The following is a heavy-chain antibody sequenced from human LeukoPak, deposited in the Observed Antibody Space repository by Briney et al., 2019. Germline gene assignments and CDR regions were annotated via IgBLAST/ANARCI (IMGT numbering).Heavy chain of an antibody. Sequence: PGGSLRLSCAASGFTFSSYAMSWVRQAPGKGLEWVSAISGSGGSTYYADSVKGRFTISRDNSKNTLYLQMNSLRAEDTAVYYCAKDPNLWGYSSGWDPFDPWGQGTLVTVSS. CDR2: ISGSGGST. J-gene: IGHJ5*02. V-gene: IGHV3-23*01. CDR3: AKDPNLWGYSSGWDPFDP. D-gene: IGHD6-19*01. CDR1: GFTFSSYA.